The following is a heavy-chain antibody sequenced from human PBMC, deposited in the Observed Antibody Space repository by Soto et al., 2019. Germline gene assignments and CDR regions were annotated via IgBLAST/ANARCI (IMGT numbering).Heavy chain of an antibody. Sequence: NPSETLSLTCAVYGGSFSGYYWSWVRQPPGKGLEWIGEINHSGSTNYNPSLKSRVTISVDTSKNQFSLKLSSVTAADTAVYYCARGGLLWFGEFYYYYYGMDVWGQGTTVTVSS. CDR1: GGSFSGYY. CDR3: ARGGLLWFGEFYYYYYGMDV. V-gene: IGHV4-34*01. CDR2: INHSGST. D-gene: IGHD3-10*01. J-gene: IGHJ6*02.